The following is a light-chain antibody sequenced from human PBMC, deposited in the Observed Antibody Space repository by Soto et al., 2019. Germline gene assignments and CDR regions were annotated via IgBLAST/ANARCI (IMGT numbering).Light chain of an antibody. CDR2: GTS. Sequence: EIVMTQSPATLSVSPGEKTSLSCRASQSVSRNLAWYQQKPGQTPRLLIYGTSTRATGIPTRCSAIGAGTELMSTISRVQSEDFAGYYSQQDHNWDLSFGGGTNMET. J-gene: IGKJ4*01. CDR3: QQDHNWDLS. V-gene: IGKV3-15*01. CDR1: QSVSRN.